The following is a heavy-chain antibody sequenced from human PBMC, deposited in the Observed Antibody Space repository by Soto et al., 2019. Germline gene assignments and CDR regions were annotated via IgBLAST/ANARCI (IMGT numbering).Heavy chain of an antibody. V-gene: IGHV1-2*02. D-gene: IGHD6-13*01. Sequence: ASVKVSCKASGYTFTGYYMHWVRQAPGQGLEWMGWINPNSGGTNYAQKFQGRVTMTRDTSISTAYMGLSRLRSDDTAVYYCARDVHIEQLTAPPSHPWFDPWGQGTLVTVSS. J-gene: IGHJ5*02. CDR3: ARDVHIEQLTAPPSHPWFDP. CDR1: GYTFTGYY. CDR2: INPNSGGT.